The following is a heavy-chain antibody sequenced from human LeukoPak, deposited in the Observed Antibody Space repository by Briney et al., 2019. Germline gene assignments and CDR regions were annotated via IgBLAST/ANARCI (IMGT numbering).Heavy chain of an antibody. J-gene: IGHJ4*02. D-gene: IGHD3-22*01. V-gene: IGHV3-30*18. Sequence: GGSLRLSCAASGFTFSTYGMHWVRQAPGKGLEWLAAISTAGSNEYYTASVKGRFTISRDNSKNTLYLQMNSLTTEDTAVYYCAKDYYYDSSAFADYWGQGTLVTVSS. CDR2: ISTAGSNE. CDR3: AKDYYYDSSAFADY. CDR1: GFTFSTYG.